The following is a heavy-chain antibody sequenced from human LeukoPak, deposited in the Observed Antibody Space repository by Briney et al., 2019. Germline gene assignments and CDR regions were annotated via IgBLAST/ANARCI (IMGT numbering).Heavy chain of an antibody. CDR1: GFTFSSYG. Sequence: PGGSLRLSCAASGFTFSSYGMHWVRQAPGKGLEWVAVISYDGSNKYYADSVKGRFTISRDNSKNTLYLQMNSLRAEDTAVYYCAKEEGRLTGSLFRYWGQGTLVTVSS. V-gene: IGHV3-30*18. J-gene: IGHJ4*02. CDR3: AKEEGRLTGSLFRY. CDR2: ISYDGSNK. D-gene: IGHD3-9*01.